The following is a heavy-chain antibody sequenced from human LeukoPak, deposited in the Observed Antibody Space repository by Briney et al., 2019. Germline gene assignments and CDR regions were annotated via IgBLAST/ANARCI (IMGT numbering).Heavy chain of an antibody. V-gene: IGHV3-23*01. D-gene: IGHD3-16*01. CDR2: ISGSEGST. Sequence: GGSLRLSCAASGFTFSTYAMTWVRQAPGKGLEWVSTISGSEGSTYYADSVKGRFTISRDNSKNTLYLQMNSLRAEDTAVYYCASGGRGIDFDYWGQGTLVTVSS. CDR1: GFTFSTYA. CDR3: ASGGRGIDFDY. J-gene: IGHJ4*02.